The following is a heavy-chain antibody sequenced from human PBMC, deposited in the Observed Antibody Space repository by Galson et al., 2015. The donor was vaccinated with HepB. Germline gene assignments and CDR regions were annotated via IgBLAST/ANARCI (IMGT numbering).Heavy chain of an antibody. CDR1: GFTFSSYW. CDR3: AKGYGLFDC. D-gene: IGHD4-17*01. J-gene: IGHJ5*01. V-gene: IGHV3-74*01. CDR2: INSDGRST. Sequence: SLRLSCAASGFTFSSYWMHWVRQAPGKGLVWVSHINSDGRSTTYADSVKGRFTISRDNSKNTLYLQMNSLRAEDTVIYYCAKGYGLFDCWGQGTLVTVSS.